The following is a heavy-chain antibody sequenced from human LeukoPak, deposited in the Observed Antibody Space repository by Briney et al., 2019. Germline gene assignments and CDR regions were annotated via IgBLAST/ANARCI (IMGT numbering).Heavy chain of an antibody. CDR3: ARVSYSSGWYEYFDY. Sequence: SETLSLTCAVYGGSFSGYYWSWIRQPPGKGLEWIGEINHSGSTNYNPSLKSRVTISVDTSKNQFSLKLSSVTAADTAVYYCARVSYSSGWYEYFDYWGQGTLVTVSS. CDR1: GGSFSGYY. J-gene: IGHJ4*02. CDR2: INHSGST. D-gene: IGHD6-19*01. V-gene: IGHV4-34*01.